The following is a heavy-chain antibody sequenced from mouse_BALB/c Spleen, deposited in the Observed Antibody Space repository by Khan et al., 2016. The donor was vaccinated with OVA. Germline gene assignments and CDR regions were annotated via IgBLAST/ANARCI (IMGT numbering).Heavy chain of an antibody. CDR2: IYTYTGEP. J-gene: IGHJ4*01. Sequence: QIQLVQSGPDLKKPGETVKISCKASGYTFTNYGINWVKQAPGKGLKWMGWIYTYTGEPTYADDFKGRFAFSLETSASTAYLQINNLKTEDPANFFWARGGRRAMDYWGQGTSVTVSS. CDR3: ARGGRRAMDY. V-gene: IGHV9-3-1*01. CDR1: GYTFTNYG. D-gene: IGHD3-3*01.